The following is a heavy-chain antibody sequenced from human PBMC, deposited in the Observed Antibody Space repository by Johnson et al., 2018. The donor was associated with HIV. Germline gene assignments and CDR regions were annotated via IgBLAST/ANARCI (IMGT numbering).Heavy chain of an antibody. CDR1: GFTFSNYG. CDR3: AKDRSVAGLYDAFDI. CDR2: ISYDGSNK. D-gene: IGHD6-19*01. Sequence: QMLLVESGGGVVQPGRSLRLSCAASGFTFSNYGMHWVRQAPGKGLEWVAVISYDGSNKYYADSVKGRFTISRDNSKNILYLQMNSLRAEDTALYYCAKDRSVAGLYDAFDIWGQGTRVTVSS. V-gene: IGHV3-30*18. J-gene: IGHJ3*02.